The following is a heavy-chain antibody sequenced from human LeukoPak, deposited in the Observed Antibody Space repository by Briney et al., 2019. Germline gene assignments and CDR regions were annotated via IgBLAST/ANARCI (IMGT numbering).Heavy chain of an antibody. J-gene: IGHJ4*02. CDR3: ARGGIVGATTDY. V-gene: IGHV4-61*02. CDR2: IYTSGST. D-gene: IGHD1-26*01. CDR1: GGSISSGSYY. Sequence: PSETLSLTCTVSGGSISSGSYYWSWIRQPAGKGLEWIGRIYTSGSTNYNPSLKSRVTISVDTSKNQFSLKLSSVTAADTAVYYCARGGIVGATTDYWGQGTLVTVSS.